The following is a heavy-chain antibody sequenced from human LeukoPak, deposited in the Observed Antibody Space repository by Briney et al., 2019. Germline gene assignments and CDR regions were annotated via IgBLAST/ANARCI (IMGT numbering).Heavy chain of an antibody. J-gene: IGHJ5*02. V-gene: IGHV4-34*01. CDR2: INARGDT. D-gene: IGHD2-2*01. Sequence: SETLSLTCAVYGWSFNDYYWNWICQPPGKGLEWIGEINARGDTNYNPSLKSRVTISVDTSKKQFSLRLTSLIAADTALYYCARGQVPTARGYNWLDPWGQGTLVTVSS. CDR1: GWSFNDYY. CDR3: ARGQVPTARGYNWLDP.